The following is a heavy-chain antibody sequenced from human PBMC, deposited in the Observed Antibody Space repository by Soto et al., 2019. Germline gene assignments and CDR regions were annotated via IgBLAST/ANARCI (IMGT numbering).Heavy chain of an antibody. CDR2: IYYSGST. CDR3: ARTDTAMDYFDY. J-gene: IGHJ4*02. Sequence: SETLSLTCTVSGGSISSSSYYWGWIRQPPGKGLEWIGSIYYSGSTYYNPSLKSRVTISVDTSKNRFSLKLSSVTAADTAVYYCARTDTAMDYFDYWGQGTLVTVSS. CDR1: GGSISSSSYY. D-gene: IGHD5-18*01. V-gene: IGHV4-39*01.